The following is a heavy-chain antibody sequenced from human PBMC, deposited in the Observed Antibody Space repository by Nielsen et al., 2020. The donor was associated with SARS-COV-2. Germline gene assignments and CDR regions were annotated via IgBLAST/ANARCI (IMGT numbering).Heavy chain of an antibody. CDR2: ISYDGSNK. J-gene: IGHJ5*02. Sequence: GESLKISCAASGFTFDDYGMSWVRQAPGKGLEWVAVISYDGSNKYYADSVKGRFTISRDSSKNTLYLQMNSLRPEDTAVYSCARDFGYDFWSGYWFDPWGQGTLVTVSS. V-gene: IGHV3-30*03. D-gene: IGHD3-3*01. CDR3: ARDFGYDFWSGYWFDP. CDR1: GFTFDDYG.